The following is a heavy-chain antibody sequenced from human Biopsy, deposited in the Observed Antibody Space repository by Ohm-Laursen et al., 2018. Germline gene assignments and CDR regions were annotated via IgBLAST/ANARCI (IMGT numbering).Heavy chain of an antibody. CDR2: VQYDGRTT. J-gene: IGHJ4*02. D-gene: IGHD2-8*01. CDR3: ARDPLNGHKHFDY. V-gene: IGHV3-33*05. Sequence: SSLRLSCAATGIPFSSSGMHWVRQAPGKGLEWLSFVQYDGRTTYYADSVKGRFTISRDNSRNTVYLQVDSLRADDTGVYYCARDPLNGHKHFDYWGQGTQVTVSS. CDR1: GIPFSSSG.